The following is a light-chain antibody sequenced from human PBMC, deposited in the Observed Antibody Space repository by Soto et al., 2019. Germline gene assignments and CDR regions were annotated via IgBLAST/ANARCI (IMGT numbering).Light chain of an antibody. V-gene: IGKV1-5*03. CDR2: KAS. CDR1: QTISSW. CDR3: QHYNSYSEA. J-gene: IGKJ1*01. Sequence: DIQMTQSPSTLSGSVGDRVTITCRACQTISSWWAWYQQKPGKAPKLLIYKASTLKSGVPSRFSGSGSGTEFTLTISSLQPDDFATYYCQHYNSYSEAFGQGTKVELK.